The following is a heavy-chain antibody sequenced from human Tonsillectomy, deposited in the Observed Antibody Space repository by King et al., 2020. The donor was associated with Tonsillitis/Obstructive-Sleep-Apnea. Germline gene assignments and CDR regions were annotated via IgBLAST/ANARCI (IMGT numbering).Heavy chain of an antibody. D-gene: IGHD3-9*01. J-gene: IGHJ6*02. V-gene: IGHV4-34*01. CDR1: GGSFSGYY. CDR2: INHSGST. Sequence: VQLQQWGAGLLKPSETLSLTCAVYGGSFSGYYWSWIRQPPGKGLEWIGEINHSGSTNYNPSLKSRVTISVDTSKNQFSLKLSSVTAADTAVYYCARGVPYYDILTGYYRGYYYGMDVWGQGTTVTVSS. CDR3: ARGVPYYDILTGYYRGYYYGMDV.